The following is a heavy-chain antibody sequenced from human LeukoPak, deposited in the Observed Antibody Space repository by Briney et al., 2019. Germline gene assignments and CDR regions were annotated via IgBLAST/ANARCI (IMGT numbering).Heavy chain of an antibody. J-gene: IGHJ6*02. CDR2: IKRDGSER. V-gene: IGHV3-7*03. Sequence: PGGSLRLSCAASGFTFSNFWMSWVRQAPGKGLEWVANIKRDGSERYYVDSVKGRLTISRDNAKNSLYLQMNSLRAEDTALYYCARRGSGHLPGYGMDVWGQGTTVTVSS. CDR1: GFTFSNFW. CDR3: ARRGSGHLPGYGMDV. D-gene: IGHD6-19*01.